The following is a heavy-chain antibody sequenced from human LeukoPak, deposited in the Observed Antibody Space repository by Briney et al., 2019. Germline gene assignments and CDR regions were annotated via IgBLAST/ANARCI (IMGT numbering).Heavy chain of an antibody. CDR2: IGGSGGTT. CDR1: GFTFSSYA. J-gene: IGHJ3*01. D-gene: IGHD6-6*01. Sequence: GGSLRLSCAASGFTFSSYAMSWVRQAPGKGLEWVSAIGGSGGTTYYADSVKGRFTISRDNSKNTLYLQMNSLRAEDTAVYYCARSSYSSSSSVWGQGTMVTVSS. CDR3: ARSSYSSSSSV. V-gene: IGHV3-23*01.